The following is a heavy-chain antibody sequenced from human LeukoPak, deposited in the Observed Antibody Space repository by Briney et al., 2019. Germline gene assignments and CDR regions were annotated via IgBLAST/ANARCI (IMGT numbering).Heavy chain of an antibody. D-gene: IGHD6-19*01. V-gene: IGHV4-39*01. J-gene: IGHJ1*01. CDR1: GGSISSSTYY. CDR3: AKIGAVAGTYFQH. CDR2: INYSGST. Sequence: SETLSLTCTVSGGSISSSTYYWGWIRQPPGKGLEWIGSINYSGSTYYNPSLKSRVTISVDTSKNQFSLKLGSVTAADTAVYYCAKIGAVAGTYFQHWGQGTLVTVSS.